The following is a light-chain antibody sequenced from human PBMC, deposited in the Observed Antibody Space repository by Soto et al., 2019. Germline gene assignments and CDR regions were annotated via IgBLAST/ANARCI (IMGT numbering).Light chain of an antibody. Sequence: QSVLTQPASVSGSPGQSITISCSGTNTDVGAYDYGSWYQQHPGKAPKLILYDVINRPSGFSDRFSGAKSGDTASLTISGLQAEDEAEYFCSSYATITNLVFGTGTKLTVL. V-gene: IGLV2-14*03. CDR1: NTDVGAYDY. J-gene: IGLJ1*01. CDR2: DVI. CDR3: SSYATITNLV.